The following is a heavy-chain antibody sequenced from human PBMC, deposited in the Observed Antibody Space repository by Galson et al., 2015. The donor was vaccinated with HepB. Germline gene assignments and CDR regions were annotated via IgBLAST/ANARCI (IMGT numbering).Heavy chain of an antibody. CDR1: GFTVSSNY. CDR2: IYSGGST. D-gene: IGHD3-10*01. J-gene: IGHJ6*02. V-gene: IGHV3-66*01. CDR3: ARDRVYYGSGSYYGRSGAHPRYGMDV. Sequence: SLRLSCAASGFTVSSNYMSWVRQAPGKGLEWVSVIYSGGSTYYADSVKGRFTISRDNSKNTLYLQMNSLRAEDTAVYYCARDRVYYGSGSYYGRSGAHPRYGMDVWGQGTTVTVSS.